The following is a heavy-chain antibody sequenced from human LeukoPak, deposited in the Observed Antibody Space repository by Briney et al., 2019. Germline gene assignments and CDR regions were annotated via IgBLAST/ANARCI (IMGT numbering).Heavy chain of an antibody. CDR1: GGSFSGCY. CDR2: INHSGST. J-gene: IGHJ4*02. Sequence: SETLSLTCAVYGGSFSGCYWSWIRQPPGKGLEWIGEINHSGSTNYNPSLKSRVTISVDTSKNQFSLKLSSVTAADTAVYYCAPLVNGYWGQGTLVTVSS. D-gene: IGHD2-2*01. V-gene: IGHV4-34*01. CDR3: APLVNGY.